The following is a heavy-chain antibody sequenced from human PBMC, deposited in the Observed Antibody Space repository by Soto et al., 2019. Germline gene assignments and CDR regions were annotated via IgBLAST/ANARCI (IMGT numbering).Heavy chain of an antibody. Sequence: TSETLSLTCTVSGGSISRYYWNWIRQPPGRGLEWIGYIYYSGSTNYNPSHKSRVTISVDTSKNQFSLKLSSVTAADTAVYYCARDPGSGSYYGWFDPWGQGTLVTVSS. CDR2: IYYSGST. CDR1: GGSISRYY. J-gene: IGHJ5*02. D-gene: IGHD3-10*01. CDR3: ARDPGSGSYYGWFDP. V-gene: IGHV4-59*01.